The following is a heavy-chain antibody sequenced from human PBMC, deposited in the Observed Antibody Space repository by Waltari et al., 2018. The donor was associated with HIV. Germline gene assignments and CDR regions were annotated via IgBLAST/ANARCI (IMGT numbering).Heavy chain of an antibody. J-gene: IGHJ5*02. D-gene: IGHD3-22*01. V-gene: IGHV4-38-2*02. CDR1: GYSISSGYY. CDR2: IYHSGST. CDR3: ARVPQLSYDSSGYPYNWFDP. Sequence: QVQLQESGPGLVRPSETLSLTCTVSGYSISSGYYWGWIRQPPGKGLEGIGSIYHSGSTYYNPSLKSRVTISVDTSKNQFSLKLSSVTAADTAVYYCARVPQLSYDSSGYPYNWFDPWGQGTLVTVSS.